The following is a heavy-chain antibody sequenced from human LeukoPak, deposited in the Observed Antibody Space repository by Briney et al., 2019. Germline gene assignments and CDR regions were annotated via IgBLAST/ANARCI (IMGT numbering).Heavy chain of an antibody. CDR3: STAGFN. CDR2: IKSKPDGGTT. Sequence: GGSLRLSCEVSGTTFRNAWMTWVRQAPGKGLEWVGLIKSKPDGGTTDYAAPVKGRFTISRDDSQNTLYLQMSSLKSEDTAVYYCSTAGFNWGQGTLVSVSS. J-gene: IGHJ4*02. CDR1: GTTFRNAW. V-gene: IGHV3-15*01.